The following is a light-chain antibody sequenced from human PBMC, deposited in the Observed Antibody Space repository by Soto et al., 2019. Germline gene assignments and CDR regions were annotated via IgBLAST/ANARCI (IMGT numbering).Light chain of an antibody. CDR1: QSVSTT. Sequence: IVMTQSPATLSVSPGQRATLSCRASQSVSTTLAWYQQKPGQAPRLLIYGASTTATGIPARFSGSGSGTEFTLTISGLQSDDFAVYYCQQYSNWPPWTFGQGTRVDFK. V-gene: IGKV3D-15*01. J-gene: IGKJ1*01. CDR2: GAS. CDR3: QQYSNWPPWT.